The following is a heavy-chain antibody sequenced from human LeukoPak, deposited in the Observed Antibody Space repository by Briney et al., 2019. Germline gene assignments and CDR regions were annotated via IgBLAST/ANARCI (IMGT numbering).Heavy chain of an antibody. Sequence: GGSLRLSCAASGFTFSSYWMSWVRQAPGKGLEWVAIIKQDGSEKYYVDSVKGRFTISRDNAKNSLYLQMDSLRAEDTAVYYCARPRGCSSNRCNNFDYWGQGALVTVSS. J-gene: IGHJ4*02. CDR1: GFTFSSYW. V-gene: IGHV3-7*01. D-gene: IGHD2-2*01. CDR3: ARPRGCSSNRCNNFDY. CDR2: IKQDGSEK.